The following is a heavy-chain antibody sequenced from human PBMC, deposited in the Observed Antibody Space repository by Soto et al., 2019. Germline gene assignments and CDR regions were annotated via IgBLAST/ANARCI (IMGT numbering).Heavy chain of an antibody. J-gene: IGHJ6*02. Sequence: HVQLQESGPGLVKPSETLSLTCTVSGGSISSYYWSWIRQPPGKGLEWIGYIYYSGSTNYNPSLKSRVTISVDTSKNQFSLKLSSVTAADTAVYYCARGHSGSYRTGEGYYYGMDVWGQGTTVTVSS. CDR3: ARGHSGSYRTGEGYYYGMDV. CDR2: IYYSGST. V-gene: IGHV4-59*01. CDR1: GGSISSYY. D-gene: IGHD1-26*01.